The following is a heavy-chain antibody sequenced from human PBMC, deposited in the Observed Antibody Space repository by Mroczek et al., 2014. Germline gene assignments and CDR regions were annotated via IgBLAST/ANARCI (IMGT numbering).Heavy chain of an antibody. J-gene: IGHJ4*02. CDR3: AKGEWELPFDY. CDR2: ISYDGSNK. D-gene: IGHD1-26*01. Sequence: QVQLVQSGGGVVQPGRSLRLSCAASGFTFNSYGMHWVRQAPGKGLEWVAVISYDGSNKYYADSVKGRFTISRDNSKNTLYLQMNSLRAEDTAVYYCAKGEWELPFDYWGQGTLVTVSS. CDR1: GFTFNSYG. V-gene: IGHV3-30*18.